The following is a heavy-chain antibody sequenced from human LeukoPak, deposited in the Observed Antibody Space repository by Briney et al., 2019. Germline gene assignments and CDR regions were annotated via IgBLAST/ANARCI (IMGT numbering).Heavy chain of an antibody. V-gene: IGHV4-30-2*05. J-gene: IGHJ4*02. Sequence: PSQTLSLTCAVSGGSISSGGYSWSWIRQPPGKGLEWIGYIYYSGSTYYNPSLKSRVTISVDTSKNQFSLKLSSVTAADTAVYYCARDLLNEGNHLDYWGQGTLVTVSS. D-gene: IGHD4-23*01. CDR1: GGSISSGGYS. CDR3: ARDLLNEGNHLDY. CDR2: IYYSGST.